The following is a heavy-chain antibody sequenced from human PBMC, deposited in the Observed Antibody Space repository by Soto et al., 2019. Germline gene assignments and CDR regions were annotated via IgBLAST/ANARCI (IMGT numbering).Heavy chain of an antibody. CDR3: ATYSSSKRGVWFDP. CDR2: IIPIFGTA. CDR1: GGTFSSYA. V-gene: IGHV1-69*12. J-gene: IGHJ5*02. Sequence: QVPLVQSGAEVKKPGSSVKVSCKASGGTFSSYAISWVRQAPGQGLEWMGGIIPIFGTANYAQKFQGRVTITADEXXSTAYMELSSLRSEDTAVYYCATYSSSKRGVWFDPWGQGTLVTVSS. D-gene: IGHD6-6*01.